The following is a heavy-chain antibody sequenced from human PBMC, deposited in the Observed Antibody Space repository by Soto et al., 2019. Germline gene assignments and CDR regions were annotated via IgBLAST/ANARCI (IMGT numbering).Heavy chain of an antibody. CDR3: ARRKFSSYYYYYGMDV. CDR2: IYYSWST. D-gene: IGHD6-6*01. CDR1: GGSISSSSYY. Sequence: PSETLSLTCTVSGGSISSSSYYWGWIRQPLGKGLEWIGSIYYSWSTYYNPSLKSRVTISVDTSKNQFSLKLSSVTAADTAVYYCARRKFSSYYYYYGMDVWGQGTTVTVSS. V-gene: IGHV4-39*01. J-gene: IGHJ6*02.